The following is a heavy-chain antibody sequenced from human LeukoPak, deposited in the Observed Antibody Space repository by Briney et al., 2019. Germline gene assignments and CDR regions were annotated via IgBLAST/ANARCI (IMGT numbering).Heavy chain of an antibody. CDR3: ARMGYYDYVWGNYRSYYFDY. CDR1: GGSISNYY. J-gene: IGHJ4*02. Sequence: SETLSLTCTVSGGSISNYYWSWIRQPPGKGLEWIGYIYYSGGTNYNPSLKTRVTISVDTSKNQFSLKLSSVTAADTAVYYCARMGYYDYVWGNYRSYYFDYWGQGTLVTVSS. CDR2: IYYSGGT. V-gene: IGHV4-59*01. D-gene: IGHD3-16*02.